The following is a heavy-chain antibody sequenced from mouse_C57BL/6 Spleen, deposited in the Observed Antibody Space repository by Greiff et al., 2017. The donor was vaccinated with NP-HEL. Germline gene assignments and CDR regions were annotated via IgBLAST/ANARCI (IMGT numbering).Heavy chain of an antibody. CDR1: GYTFTDYN. Sequence: EVQLQQSGPELVKPGASVKIPCKASGYTFTDYNMDWVKQSHGKSLEWIGDINPNNGGTIYNQKFKGKATLTVDKSSSTAYMELRSLTSEDTAVYYCARGQFITTVVADAMDYWCQGTSVTVSS. D-gene: IGHD1-1*01. V-gene: IGHV1-18*01. CDR2: INPNNGGT. J-gene: IGHJ4*01. CDR3: ARGQFITTVVADAMDY.